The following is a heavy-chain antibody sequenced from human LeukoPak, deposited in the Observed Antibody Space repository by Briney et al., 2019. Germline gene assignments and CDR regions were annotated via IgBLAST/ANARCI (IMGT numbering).Heavy chain of an antibody. Sequence: GGSLRLSCAASGFTFSNYGMHWVRQAPGKGLEGVAHIWYDGSNKYYADSVKGRFTISRDNSNNTRSLQMNSLTAEDTAVYYCARWGHYAFDICGQGTMVTVSS. V-gene: IGHV3-33*01. D-gene: IGHD1-26*01. J-gene: IGHJ3*02. CDR1: GFTFSNYG. CDR2: IWYDGSNK. CDR3: ARWGHYAFDI.